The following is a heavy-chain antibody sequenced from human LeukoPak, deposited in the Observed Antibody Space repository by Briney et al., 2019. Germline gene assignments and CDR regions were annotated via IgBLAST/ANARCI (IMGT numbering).Heavy chain of an antibody. Sequence: PGGSLRLSRAASGYTFGKYNMHWVSHAPGTGREWGSYITSRSSSIYYAASVKGRFTISRDNAQNSLYLQMIILRDEGTAVYYCARDSQFGKVLIPYFDYWGQVTLVTVSS. CDR3: ARDSQFGKVLIPYFDY. CDR2: ITSRSSSI. J-gene: IGHJ4*02. CDR1: GYTFGKYN. V-gene: IGHV3-48*02. D-gene: IGHD3-10*01.